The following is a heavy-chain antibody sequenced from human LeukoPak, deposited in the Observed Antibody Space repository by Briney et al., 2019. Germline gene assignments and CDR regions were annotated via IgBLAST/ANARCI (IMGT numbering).Heavy chain of an antibody. CDR2: IYYSGRT. CDR3: ARLLDNDSSGNPDTFDV. J-gene: IGHJ3*01. CDR1: GGSMSSHY. V-gene: IGHV4-59*11. Sequence: PSETLSLTCTVSGGSMSSHYWSWIWQPPGKGLEWIGYIYYSGRTKYNPSLQSRVSISVDTSENNFSLRLTSVTAADTAVYYCARLLDNDSSGNPDTFDVWGQGTVVTVSS. D-gene: IGHD3-22*01.